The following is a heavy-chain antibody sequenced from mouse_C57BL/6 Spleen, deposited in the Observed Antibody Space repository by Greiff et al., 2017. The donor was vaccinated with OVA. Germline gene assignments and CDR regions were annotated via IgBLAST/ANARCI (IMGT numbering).Heavy chain of an antibody. CDR3: TTPYYGYDGWFAY. D-gene: IGHD2-9*01. CDR2: IDPENGDT. V-gene: IGHV14-4*01. J-gene: IGHJ3*01. Sequence: EVQLQQSGAELVRPGASVKLSCTASGFNIKDDYMHWVKQRPEQGLEWIGWIDPENGDTEYASKFQGKATITADTSSNTAYLQLSSLTSEDTAVYYCTTPYYGYDGWFAYWGQGTLVTVSA. CDR1: GFNIKDDY.